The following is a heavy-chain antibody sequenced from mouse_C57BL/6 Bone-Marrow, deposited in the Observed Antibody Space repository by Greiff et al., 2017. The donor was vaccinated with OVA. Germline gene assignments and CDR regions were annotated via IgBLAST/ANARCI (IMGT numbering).Heavy chain of an antibody. Sequence: VQLQQPGAELVRPGTSVKLSCKASGYTFTSYWMHWVKQRPGQGLEWIGVIDPSDSYTNYNQKFKGKATLTVDTSSSTAYMQLSSLTSEDSAVYYCARRARLRGWLLYYFGCWGKGTTLTVSS. V-gene: IGHV1-59*01. CDR1: GYTFTSYW. D-gene: IGHD2-3*01. CDR2: IDPSDSYT. CDR3: ARRARLRGWLLYYFGC. J-gene: IGHJ2*01.